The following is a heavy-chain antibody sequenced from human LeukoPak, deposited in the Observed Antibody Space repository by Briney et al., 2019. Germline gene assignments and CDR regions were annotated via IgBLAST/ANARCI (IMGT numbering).Heavy chain of an antibody. J-gene: IGHJ4*02. Sequence: PSETLSLTCAVYGGSFSGYYWSWIRQPPGKGLEWIGEINHSGSTNYNPSLKSRVTISVDTSKNQFSLKLSSVTAADTAVYNCASRSDGGYSYGYLDYWGQGTLVTVSS. V-gene: IGHV4-34*01. CDR1: GGSFSGYY. D-gene: IGHD5-18*01. CDR3: ASRSDGGYSYGYLDY. CDR2: INHSGST.